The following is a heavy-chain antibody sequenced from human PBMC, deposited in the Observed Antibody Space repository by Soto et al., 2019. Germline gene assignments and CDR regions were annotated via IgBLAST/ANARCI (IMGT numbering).Heavy chain of an antibody. V-gene: IGHV3-7*01. J-gene: IGHJ6*03. D-gene: IGHD6-19*01. CDR1: GFTLRSYW. CDR2: IKQDGYEK. Sequence: PGGSLRLSCAASGFTLRSYWMNWVRQAPGNGLEWVANIKQDGYEKYYVDSVRGRFFISRDNAKNSLYLQLNSLQAEDTAVYDRARDADASGSYHYGMYVWGKGTLVTVSS. CDR3: ARDADASGSYHYGMYV.